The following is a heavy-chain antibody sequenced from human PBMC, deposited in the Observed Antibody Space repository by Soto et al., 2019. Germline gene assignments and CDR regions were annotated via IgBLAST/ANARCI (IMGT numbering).Heavy chain of an antibody. CDR3: ARARLQFDY. V-gene: IGHV4-59*01. Sequence: PSETLSLTCTVSGGSISSYYWSWIRQPPGKGPEWIGYIYYSGGTNYNPSLKSRATISVDTSKNQFSLKLSSVTAADTAVYYCARARLQFDYWGQGTLVTVSS. CDR1: GGSISSYY. D-gene: IGHD5-12*01. CDR2: IYYSGGT. J-gene: IGHJ4*02.